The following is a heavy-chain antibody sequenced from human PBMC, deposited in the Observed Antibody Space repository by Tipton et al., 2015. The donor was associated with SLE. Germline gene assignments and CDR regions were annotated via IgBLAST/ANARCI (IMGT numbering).Heavy chain of an antibody. V-gene: IGHV4-61*02. D-gene: IGHD3-3*01. J-gene: IGHJ3*02. CDR1: SGSISSGNYY. Sequence: GLVKPSETLSLTCTVSSGSISSGNYYWTWIRQPAGKGLEWIGHVLTSGATNYSPSLKSRATISVDTSKNQFSVTLSSVTAADTAIYYCTNDDGDALEIWGQGTMVTVSS. CDR2: VLTSGAT. CDR3: TNDDGDALEI.